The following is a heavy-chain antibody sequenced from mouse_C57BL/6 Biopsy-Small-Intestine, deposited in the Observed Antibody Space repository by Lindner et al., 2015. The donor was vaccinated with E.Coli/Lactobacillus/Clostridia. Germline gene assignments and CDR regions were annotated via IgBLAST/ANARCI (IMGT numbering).Heavy chain of an antibody. J-gene: IGHJ3*01. CDR1: GYAFSNFW. V-gene: IGHV1-82*01. CDR2: IYPGDGDT. D-gene: IGHD2-3*01. CDR3: ATYDGYFAWFAY. Sequence: VQLQESGPELVKPGASVKISCKASGYAFSNFWMNWVRRRPGKGLEWIGRIYPGDGDTNYNGKFKGKATLTADKSSSTAYMQLSSLTSEDSAVYFCATYDGYFAWFAYWGQGTLVTVSA.